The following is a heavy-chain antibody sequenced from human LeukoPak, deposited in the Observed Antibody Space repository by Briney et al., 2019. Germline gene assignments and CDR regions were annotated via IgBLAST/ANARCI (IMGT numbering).Heavy chain of an antibody. CDR2: FYDTRSP. Sequence: TSETLSLTCTLSGGSISLYSWSWIRQTPGEGLEWIGYFYDTRSPKYNPSLERRVTISVDMSRNQFSLNLTSVTAADTAVYYCARGRGSLTYWGQGTLATVSS. CDR3: ARGRGSLTY. CDR1: GGSISLYS. J-gene: IGHJ4*02. D-gene: IGHD3-10*01. V-gene: IGHV4-59*01.